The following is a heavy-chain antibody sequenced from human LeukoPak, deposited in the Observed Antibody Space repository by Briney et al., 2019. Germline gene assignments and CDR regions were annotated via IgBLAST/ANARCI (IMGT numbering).Heavy chain of an antibody. V-gene: IGHV3-7*01. Sequence: AGGSLRLSCAASGFTFSSYWMSWVRQAPGKGLEWVANIKQDGSEKYYVDSVKGRITISRDNARNSLYLQMNSLRAEDTAVYYCARDRGGYSGAGQPHDCWGQGTLVTVSS. CDR2: IKQDGSEK. CDR1: GFTFSSYW. CDR3: ARDRGGYSGAGQPHDC. D-gene: IGHD1-26*01. J-gene: IGHJ4*02.